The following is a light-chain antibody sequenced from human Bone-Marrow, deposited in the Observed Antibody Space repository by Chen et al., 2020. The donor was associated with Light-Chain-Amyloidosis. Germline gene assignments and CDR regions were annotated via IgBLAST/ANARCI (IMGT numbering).Light chain of an antibody. J-gene: IGLJ2*01. CDR2: RDT. V-gene: IGLV3-25*03. CDR3: QSADSSGTYEVI. Sequence: SYELTQPPSVSVSPGQTARITCSGDDLPTKYAYWYHQKPGQAPVLVIHRDTVRPSGMSVRFSGSSSGTTATVTISGVQAEDEADYHCQSADSSGTYEVILGGGTKLTVL. CDR1: DLPTKY.